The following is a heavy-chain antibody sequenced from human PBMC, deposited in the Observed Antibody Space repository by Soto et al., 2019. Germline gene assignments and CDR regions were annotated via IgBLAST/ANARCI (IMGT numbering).Heavy chain of an antibody. CDR3: AKSPYYDFWSGYYTGMMAYYMDV. Sequence: GGSLRLSCAASGFTFSSYAMSWVRQAPGKGLEWVSAISGSGGSTYYADSVKGRFTISRDNSKNTLYLQMNSLRAEDTAVYYCAKSPYYDFWSGYYTGMMAYYMDVWGKGTTVTVSS. V-gene: IGHV3-23*01. CDR1: GFTFSSYA. D-gene: IGHD3-3*01. CDR2: ISGSGGST. J-gene: IGHJ6*03.